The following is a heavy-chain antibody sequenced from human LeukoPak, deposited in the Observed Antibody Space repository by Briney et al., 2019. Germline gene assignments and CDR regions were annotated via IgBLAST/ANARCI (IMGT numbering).Heavy chain of an antibody. CDR2: TRNKANSYTT. CDR3: ARDSPFDY. Sequence: SGGSLRLSCAASGFTFSDHYMDWVRQAPGKGLEWVGRTRNKANSYTTEYAASVKGRFTISRDDSKNSLYLQMNSLKTEDTAVYYCARDSPFDYWGQGTLVTVSS. CDR1: GFTFSDHY. J-gene: IGHJ4*02. V-gene: IGHV3-72*01.